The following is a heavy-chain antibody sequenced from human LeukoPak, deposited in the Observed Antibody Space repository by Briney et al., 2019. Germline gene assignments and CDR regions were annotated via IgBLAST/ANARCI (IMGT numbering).Heavy chain of an antibody. CDR3: AKALQLLTMVRGVTNYFDY. D-gene: IGHD3-10*01. Sequence: PGGSLRLSCAASGFTFDDYAMHWVRQAPGKGLEWVSGISWNSGSIGYADSVKGRFTISRDNAKNSLYLQMNSLRAEDTALYYCAKALQLLTMVRGVTNYFDYWGQGTLVTVSS. CDR1: GFTFDDYA. J-gene: IGHJ4*02. CDR2: ISWNSGSI. V-gene: IGHV3-9*01.